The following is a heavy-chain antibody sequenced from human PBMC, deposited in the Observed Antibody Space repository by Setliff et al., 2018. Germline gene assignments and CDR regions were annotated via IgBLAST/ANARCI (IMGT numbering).Heavy chain of an antibody. V-gene: IGHV5-51*01. D-gene: IGHD3-3*01. CDR1: GYSFTSYW. CDR3: ARSQYRAIFGVYYYYYGMDV. J-gene: IGHJ6*02. Sequence: GESLKISCKGSGYSFTSYWIGWVRQMPGKGLEWMGIIYPGDSDTRYSPSFQGQVTISADKSISTAYLQWSSLKAPDTAMYYCARSQYRAIFGVYYYYYGMDVWGQGTTVTVSS. CDR2: IYPGDSDT.